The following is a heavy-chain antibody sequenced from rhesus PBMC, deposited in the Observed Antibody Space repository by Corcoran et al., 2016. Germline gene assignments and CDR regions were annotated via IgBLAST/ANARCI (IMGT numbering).Heavy chain of an antibody. D-gene: IGHD2-2*01. CDR2: INGNGGRT. V-gene: IGHV4-80*01. CDR3: ASSRYCTSTTCYHTFDY. J-gene: IGHJ4*01. Sequence: QVQLQESGPGLVKPSETLSLTCAVSGGSFSSYWWSWIRQPPGKGLEWIGEINGNGGRTNHHPSLKIRVTISKDASKNQFSRKLSSVTAADTAVYYCASSRYCTSTTCYHTFDYWGQGVLVTVSS. CDR1: GGSFSSYW.